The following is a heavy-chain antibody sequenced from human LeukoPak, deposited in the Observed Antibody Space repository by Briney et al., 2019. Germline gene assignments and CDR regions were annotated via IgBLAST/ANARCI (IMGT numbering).Heavy chain of an antibody. J-gene: IGHJ4*02. V-gene: IGHV3-30*18. CDR3: AKLVEMATIRDY. Sequence: GGSLRLSCAASGFTFSSYGMHWVRQAPGKGLEWVAVISYDGSNKYYADSVKGRFTISRDNSKNTLYLQMNSLRAEDTAVYYCAKLVEMATIRDYWGQGTLVTVSS. CDR2: ISYDGSNK. CDR1: GFTFSSYG. D-gene: IGHD5-24*01.